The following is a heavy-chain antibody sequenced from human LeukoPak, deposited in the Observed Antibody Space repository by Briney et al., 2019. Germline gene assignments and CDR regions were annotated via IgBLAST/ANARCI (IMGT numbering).Heavy chain of an antibody. CDR2: INPSGGST. J-gene: IGHJ6*02. D-gene: IGHD2-2*02. Sequence: ASVKVSCKASGYTFTSYYMHWVRQAPGQGLEWMGMINPSGGSTSYAQKLQGRVTMTRDKSTSTVYMELSSLRSEDTAVYYCARDQTDCSTTSCYKFHYGLDVWGQGTTVTVSS. CDR1: GYTFTSYY. CDR3: ARDQTDCSTTSCYKFHYGLDV. V-gene: IGHV1-46*04.